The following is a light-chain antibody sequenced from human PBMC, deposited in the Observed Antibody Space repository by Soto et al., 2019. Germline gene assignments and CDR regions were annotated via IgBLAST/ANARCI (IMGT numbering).Light chain of an antibody. J-gene: IGKJ1*01. CDR3: QQYNNYPGT. CDR2: QAS. CDR1: QRISSW. V-gene: IGKV1-5*03. Sequence: DIQMTQSPSTLSASVGNRVTITCRASQRISSWLAWYQQRPGKAPKLLIYQASSLQSGVPSRFSGGGSGTEFTLTISSLQPDDFATYYCQQYNNYPGTFGQGTKVEIK.